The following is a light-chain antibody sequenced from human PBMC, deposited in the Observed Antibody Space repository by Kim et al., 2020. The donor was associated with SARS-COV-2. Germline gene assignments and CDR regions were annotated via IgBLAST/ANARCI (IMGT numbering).Light chain of an antibody. Sequence: SASVGDRVTMPCRASQAIRSWLAWYQQKPGQAPKLLMSVASNLQPGFTSRFSGSGSGTDFTLTINSLQPEDVATYFRQQANSFPYTFGQGTKLEI. J-gene: IGKJ2*01. CDR3: QQANSFPYT. CDR2: VAS. CDR1: QAIRSW. V-gene: IGKV1-12*01.